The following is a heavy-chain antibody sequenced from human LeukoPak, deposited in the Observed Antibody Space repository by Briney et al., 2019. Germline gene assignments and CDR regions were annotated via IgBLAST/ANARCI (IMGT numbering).Heavy chain of an antibody. D-gene: IGHD4-17*01. Sequence: SETLSRTCAVWGGSISSGGYSWSWIRPPPGKGLEWIGCIYHSGSTYYNPSLKSRVTISVDRSKNQFSLKLSSVTAADTAVYYCARAPSYGDPPFDPWGQGTLVTVSS. V-gene: IGHV4-30-2*01. CDR3: ARAPSYGDPPFDP. CDR2: IYHSGST. J-gene: IGHJ5*02. CDR1: GGSISSGGYS.